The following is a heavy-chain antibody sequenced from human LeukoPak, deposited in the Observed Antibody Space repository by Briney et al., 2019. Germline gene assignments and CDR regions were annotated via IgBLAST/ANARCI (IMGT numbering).Heavy chain of an antibody. D-gene: IGHD5-18*01. CDR3: AKCGTIQLWLRFDY. CDR2: IKSKTDGGTT. CDR1: GFTFSYAW. J-gene: IGHJ4*02. V-gene: IGHV3-15*01. Sequence: GGSLRLSCAASGFTFSYAWMSWVRQAPGKGLESIGRIKSKTDGGTTDYAAPVKGRFTISRDNSKNTLYLQMNSLRAEDTAVYYCAKCGTIQLWLRFDYWGQGTLVTVSS.